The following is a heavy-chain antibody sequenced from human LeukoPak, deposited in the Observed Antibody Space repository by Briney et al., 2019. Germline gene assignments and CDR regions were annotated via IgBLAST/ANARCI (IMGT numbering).Heavy chain of an antibody. CDR2: INPNSGGT. V-gene: IGHV1-2*02. CDR3: ARVLEITFGGVI. J-gene: IGHJ4*02. CDR1: GYTFTGYY. Sequence: ASVKVSCKASGYTFTGYYMHWVRQAPGQGLEWIGWINPNSGGTKYAQKFQGRVTMTRDTSISTAYMELSRLRSDDTAFYYCARVLEITFGGVIWGQGTLVTVSS. D-gene: IGHD3-16*01.